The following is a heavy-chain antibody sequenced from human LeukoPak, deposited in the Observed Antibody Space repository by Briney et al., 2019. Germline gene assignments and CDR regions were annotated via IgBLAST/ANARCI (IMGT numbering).Heavy chain of an antibody. J-gene: IGHJ3*02. CDR1: GYSFTNYW. D-gene: IGHD6-6*01. Sequence: GGSLKISCKGSGYSFTNYWIGWVRQMPGKGLEWMGIIYPGDSDTRYSPSFQGQVTISADKSIGTAYLQWSSLKASDTAMYYCARQWGVERIAARDDAFDIWGQGTMVTVSS. CDR3: ARQWGVERIAARDDAFDI. V-gene: IGHV5-51*01. CDR2: IYPGDSDT.